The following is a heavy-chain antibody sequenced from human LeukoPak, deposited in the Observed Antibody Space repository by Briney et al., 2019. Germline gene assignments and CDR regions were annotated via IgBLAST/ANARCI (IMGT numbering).Heavy chain of an antibody. Sequence: PGGSLRLSCAASGFAFSTYAMSWVRQAPGKGLEWVSSISGSGSIGYADSVKGRFTISRDNAKNSLYLQMNSLRAEDTALYYCAKNKALRNSGYNGDLNNWGQEPWSPSPQ. J-gene: IGHJ4*01. CDR3: AKNKALRNSGYNGDLNN. V-gene: IGHV3-9*01. CDR1: GFAFSTYA. D-gene: IGHD5-12*01. CDR2: ISGSGSI.